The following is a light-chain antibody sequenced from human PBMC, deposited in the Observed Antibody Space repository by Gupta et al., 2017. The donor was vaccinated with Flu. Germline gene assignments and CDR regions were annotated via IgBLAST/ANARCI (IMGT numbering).Light chain of an antibody. Sequence: DIQLSQSPSSLSASVGDRVTITCRASQSISNYLAWYQQKPGKVPKLLIYATSTLQSGVPSRFSGSGSGTDFTLTISSLQPEDFATYYCQQYNSSPCTFGEGTKVEIK. CDR3: QQYNSSPCT. J-gene: IGKJ4*01. CDR2: ATS. V-gene: IGKV1-27*01. CDR1: QSISNY.